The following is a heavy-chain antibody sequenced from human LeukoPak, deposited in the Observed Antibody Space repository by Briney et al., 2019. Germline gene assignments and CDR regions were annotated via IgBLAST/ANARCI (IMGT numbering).Heavy chain of an antibody. J-gene: IGHJ6*03. CDR2: ISSSGSYI. Sequence: PGGSLRLSCAASGFTFSSYSINWVRQAPGKGLEWVSSISSSGSYIYYADSVKGRFTISRDNAKNSLYLQMNSLRAEDTAVYYCARVPYYYYYMDVWGKGTTVTVSS. V-gene: IGHV3-21*01. CDR1: GFTFSSYS. CDR3: ARVPYYYYYMDV.